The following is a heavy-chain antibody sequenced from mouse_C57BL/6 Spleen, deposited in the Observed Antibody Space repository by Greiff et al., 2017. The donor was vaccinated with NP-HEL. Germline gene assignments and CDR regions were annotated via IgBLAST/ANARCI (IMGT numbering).Heavy chain of an antibody. CDR2: ISYDGSN. D-gene: IGHD4-1*01. CDR1: GYSITSGYY. Sequence: ESGPGLVKPSQSLSLTCSVTGYSITSGYYWNWIRQFPGNKLEWMGYISYDGSNNYNPSLKNRISITRDTSKNQFFLKLNSVTTEDTATYYCARNWDRYYFDYWGQGTTLTVSS. CDR3: ARNWDRYYFDY. V-gene: IGHV3-6*01. J-gene: IGHJ2*01.